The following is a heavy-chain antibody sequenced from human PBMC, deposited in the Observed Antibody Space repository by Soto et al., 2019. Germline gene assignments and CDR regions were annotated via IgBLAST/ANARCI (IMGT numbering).Heavy chain of an antibody. CDR3: ARDQGITTFGVYSMYYYGMDV. Sequence: QVQLVQSGAEVKKPGASVTVSCKASGYTFTSSGISWVRQAPGQGLEWMGWISTDNGNTKYAQHLQGRVSMTTDTSPSTAYMDLRSLRSDDTAVYYCARDQGITTFGVYSMYYYGMDVWGQGTTVTVSS. D-gene: IGHD3-3*01. J-gene: IGHJ6*02. CDR2: ISTDNGNT. CDR1: GYTFTSSG. V-gene: IGHV1-18*01.